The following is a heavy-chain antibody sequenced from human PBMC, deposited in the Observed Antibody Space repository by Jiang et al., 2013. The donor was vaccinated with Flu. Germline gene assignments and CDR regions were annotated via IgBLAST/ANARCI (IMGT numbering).Heavy chain of an antibody. CDR1: GGSFSGYY. Sequence: LLKPSETLSLTCAVYGGSFSGYYWSWIRQPPGKGLEWIGEINHSGSTNYNPSLKSRVTISVDTSKNQFSLKLSSVTAADTAVYYCARGAHYDSSGSSIWGQGTLGHRLL. J-gene: IGHJ4*02. V-gene: IGHV4-34*01. CDR3: ARGAHYDSSGSSI. CDR2: INHSGST. D-gene: IGHD3-22*01.